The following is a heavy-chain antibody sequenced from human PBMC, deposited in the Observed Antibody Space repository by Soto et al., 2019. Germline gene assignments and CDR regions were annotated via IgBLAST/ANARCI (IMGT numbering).Heavy chain of an antibody. CDR2: INAGNGNT. D-gene: IGHD2-15*01. Sequence: ASVKVSCKASGYTFTSYAMHWVRQAPGQRLEWMGWINAGNGNTKYSQKFQGRVTITRDTSASTAYMELSSLGSEDTAVYYCARGPLLPNVRGVSWFDPWGQGTLVTVSS. CDR1: GYTFTSYA. V-gene: IGHV1-3*01. J-gene: IGHJ5*02. CDR3: ARGPLLPNVRGVSWFDP.